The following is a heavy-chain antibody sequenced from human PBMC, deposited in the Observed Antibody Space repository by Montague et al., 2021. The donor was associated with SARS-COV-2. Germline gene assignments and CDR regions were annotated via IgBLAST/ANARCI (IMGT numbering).Heavy chain of an antibody. J-gene: IGHJ4*02. CDR3: ARSPRGSGTGWLDY. D-gene: IGHD3/OR15-3a*01. V-gene: IGHV3-30*03. CDR2: ISYDGSNK. Sequence: RLSCAASGFTFSSYGIHWVRQAPGTGLEWVAVISYDGSNKHYADSVKGRFTISRDNSKNTLYLQMNSLKDEDTAVYYCARSPRGSGTGWLDYWGQGTLVTVSS. CDR1: GFTFSSYG.